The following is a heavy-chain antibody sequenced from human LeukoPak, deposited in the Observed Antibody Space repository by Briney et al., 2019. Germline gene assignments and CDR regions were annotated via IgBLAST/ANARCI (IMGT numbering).Heavy chain of an antibody. V-gene: IGHV3-73*01. Sequence: GGSLRLSCAASGFTFSGSTMHWVRQASGKGLEWLGRIRSKADNYSTAYAASVKGRFTISRDDSKNTAYLQMNSLKTEDTAVYYCTRHDVGGDYRSGYYYYYMDVWGKGTTVTVSS. CDR2: IRSKADNYST. CDR3: TRHDVGGDYRSGYYYYYMDV. CDR1: GFTFSGST. J-gene: IGHJ6*03. D-gene: IGHD4-17*01.